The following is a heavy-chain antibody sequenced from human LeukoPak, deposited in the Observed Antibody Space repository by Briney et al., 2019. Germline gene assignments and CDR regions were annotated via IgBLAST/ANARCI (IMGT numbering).Heavy chain of an antibody. CDR3: ASLHYYGSGTFPDH. Sequence: SETLSLTCSVSGSSISSSSYYWGWIRQPPGKGLDWIGSIYYSGSTYYNSSLKSRLIISIDTSKNQFSLKLSSVTTADTAVYFCASLHYYGSGTFPDHWGQGTLVTVSS. J-gene: IGHJ4*02. V-gene: IGHV4-39*07. CDR2: IYYSGST. D-gene: IGHD3-10*01. CDR1: GSSISSSSYY.